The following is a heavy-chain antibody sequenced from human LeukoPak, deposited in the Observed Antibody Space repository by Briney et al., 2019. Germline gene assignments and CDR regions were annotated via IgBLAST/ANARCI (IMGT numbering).Heavy chain of an antibody. J-gene: IGHJ6*03. Sequence: PSETLSLTCTVSGGSISSYYWSWIRQPPGKGLEWIGYIYYSGSTNYSPSLKSRVTISVDTSKNQFSLKLSSVTAADTAVYYCARIRVLGGYYDSSGYYYYYMDVWGKGTTVTVSS. D-gene: IGHD3-22*01. V-gene: IGHV4-59*01. CDR3: ARIRVLGGYYDSSGYYYYYMDV. CDR2: IYYSGST. CDR1: GGSISSYY.